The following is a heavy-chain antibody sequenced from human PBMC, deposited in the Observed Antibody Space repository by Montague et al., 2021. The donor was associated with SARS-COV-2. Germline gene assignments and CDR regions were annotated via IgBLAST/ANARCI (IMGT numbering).Heavy chain of an antibody. CDR3: ARGTEVGAFDY. J-gene: IGHJ4*02. D-gene: IGHD1-26*01. CDR2: IYYNGRT. Sequence: SETLSLTCTVYGGSINGYYWTWVRQPPGKGLQWIAHIYYNGRTSYIPSLKSRLSVSLDKAKYQFSLELTSVTAADTARYFCARGTEVGAFDYWGQGALVSVSS. CDR1: GGSINGYY. V-gene: IGHV4-59*01.